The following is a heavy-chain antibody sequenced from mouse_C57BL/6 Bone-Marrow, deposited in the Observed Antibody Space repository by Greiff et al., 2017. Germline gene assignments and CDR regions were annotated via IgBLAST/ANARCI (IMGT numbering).Heavy chain of an antibody. J-gene: IGHJ1*03. CDR1: GYSFTGYF. V-gene: IGHV1-20*01. CDR2: INPYNGDT. D-gene: IGHD3-2*02. Sequence: EVKLMESGPELVKPGDSVKISCKASGYSFTGYFMNWVMQSHGKSLEWIGRINPYNGDTFYNQKFKGKATLTVDKSSSTAHMGLRSLTSEDSAVYYCARQAIPRYFDVWGTGTTVTVSS. CDR3: ARQAIPRYFDV.